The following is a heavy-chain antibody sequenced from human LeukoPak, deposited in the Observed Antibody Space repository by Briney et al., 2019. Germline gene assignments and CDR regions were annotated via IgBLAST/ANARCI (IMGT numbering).Heavy chain of an antibody. D-gene: IGHD6-13*01. J-gene: IGHJ6*03. CDR2: TYYRSKWYT. Sequence: SQTLSLTCAISGDSVSSNSAAWNWIRQSPSRGLEWLGRTYYRSKWYTYYAVSVKSRITIIPDPSKNQFSLQLDSVTPEDTAVYYCARLAAGASNYMDVWGKGTTVTVSS. V-gene: IGHV6-1*01. CDR3: ARLAAGASNYMDV. CDR1: GDSVSSNSAA.